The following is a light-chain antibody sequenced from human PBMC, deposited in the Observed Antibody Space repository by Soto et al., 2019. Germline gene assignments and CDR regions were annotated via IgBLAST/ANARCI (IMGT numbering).Light chain of an antibody. CDR2: EVT. Sequence: QSALTQPPSASGSPGQSVTISCTGTSSDIGNYNYVSWYQHHPGKAPKLMIYEVTKRPSGVPDRFSGSKSGNTASLTVSGLQAEEEADYYRTSYVGRTHFDVLFGGGTQLTVL. V-gene: IGLV2-8*01. CDR1: SSDIGNYNY. CDR3: TSYVGRTHFDVL. J-gene: IGLJ2*01.